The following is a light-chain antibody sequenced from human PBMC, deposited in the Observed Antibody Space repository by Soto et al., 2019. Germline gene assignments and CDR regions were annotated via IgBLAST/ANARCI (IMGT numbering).Light chain of an antibody. Sequence: DIQMTQSPSTLSASVGGRVTITCRASQSISATLAWYQQKPGKAPKFLIYDASSLERGVPSRFSGSGSGTEFSLTISSLQPEDFATYYCQQANRFPITVGQGTRLEIK. J-gene: IGKJ5*01. CDR3: QQANRFPIT. CDR1: QSISAT. V-gene: IGKV1-5*01. CDR2: DAS.